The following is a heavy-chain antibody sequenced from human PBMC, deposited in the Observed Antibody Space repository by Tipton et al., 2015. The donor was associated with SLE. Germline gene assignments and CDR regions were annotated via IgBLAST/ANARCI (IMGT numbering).Heavy chain of an antibody. Sequence: SLRLSCAASGFTFSSFATSWVRQAPGKGLEWVSVIYEGDTTYYSDSVKGRFTISRDNSKNTLYLQMNRLRIGDTAVYYCAKNIDRAALAPLDYWGQGTLVIVSS. CDR2: IYEGDTT. J-gene: IGHJ4*02. D-gene: IGHD2/OR15-2a*01. CDR3: AKNIDRAALAPLDY. CDR1: GFTFSSFA. V-gene: IGHV3-23*03.